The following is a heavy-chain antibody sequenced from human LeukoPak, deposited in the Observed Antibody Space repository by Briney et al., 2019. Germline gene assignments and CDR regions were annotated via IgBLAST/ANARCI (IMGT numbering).Heavy chain of an antibody. CDR1: GGSFSGYY. V-gene: IGHV4-34*01. Sequence: SETLSLTCAVYGGSFSGYYWSWIRQPPGKGLEWIGEINHSGSTNYNPSLKSRVTISEDTSKNQFSLKLSSVTAADTAVYYCARKGWLQFPFDYWGQGTLVTVSS. CDR3: ARKGWLQFPFDY. J-gene: IGHJ4*02. D-gene: IGHD5-24*01. CDR2: INHSGST.